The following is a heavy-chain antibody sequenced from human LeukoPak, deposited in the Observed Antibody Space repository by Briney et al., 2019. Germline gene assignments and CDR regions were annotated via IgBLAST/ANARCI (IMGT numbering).Heavy chain of an antibody. Sequence: SETLSLTCTVSGGSISSYYWSWIRQPPGKGLEWIGYIYYSGSTNYNPSLKSRVTISVDTSKNQFSLKLSSVTAADTAVYYCAGVGRGGYYKGPAAFDIWGQGTMVTVPS. D-gene: IGHD3-3*01. CDR1: GGSISSYY. J-gene: IGHJ3*02. V-gene: IGHV4-59*01. CDR2: IYYSGST. CDR3: AGVGRGGYYKGPAAFDI.